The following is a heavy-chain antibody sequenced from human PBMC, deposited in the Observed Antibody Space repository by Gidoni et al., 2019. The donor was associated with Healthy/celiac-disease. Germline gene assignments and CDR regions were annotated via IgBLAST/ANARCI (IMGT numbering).Heavy chain of an antibody. CDR3: AKDSGDLPWGEGFDY. CDR1: GFTFSSYA. CDR2: ISGSGGST. V-gene: IGHV3-23*01. D-gene: IGHD3-16*01. J-gene: IGHJ4*02. Sequence: EVQLLGAGGGLVQPGGSLRLSCAASGFTFSSYAMSWVRRAPGKGLGGVSAISGSGGSTYSADSVKGRFTIAENNSKTTLHLQMNRLSAEATAVYYWAKDSGDLPWGEGFDYWGQGTLVTVSS.